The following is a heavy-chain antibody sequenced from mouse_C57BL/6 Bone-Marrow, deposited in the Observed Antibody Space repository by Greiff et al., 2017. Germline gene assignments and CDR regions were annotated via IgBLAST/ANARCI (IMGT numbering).Heavy chain of an antibody. CDR3: ARSGPPGDAMDY. CDR1: GYTFTDYY. Sequence: VQLQQSGPELVKPGASVKISCKASGYTFTDYYMNWVKQSHGQSLEWIGDINPNNGGTSYNQKFKGKATLTVDKSSSTAYMELRSLTSEDSAVYYCARSGPPGDAMDYWGQGTSVTVSS. V-gene: IGHV1-26*01. D-gene: IGHD3-1*01. J-gene: IGHJ4*01. CDR2: INPNNGGT.